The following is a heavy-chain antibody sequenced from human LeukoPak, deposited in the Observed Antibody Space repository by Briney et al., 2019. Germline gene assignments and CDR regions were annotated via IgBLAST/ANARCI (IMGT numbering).Heavy chain of an antibody. CDR1: GFTFDDYA. CDR2: ISWNSGSI. Sequence: GRSLRLSCAASGFTFDDYAMHWVRQAPRKGLEWVSGISWNSGSIGYADSVKGRFTISRDNAKNSLYLQMNSLRAEDTALYYCAKARGGGYPFDYWGQGTLVTVSS. D-gene: IGHD2-15*01. CDR3: AKARGGGYPFDY. J-gene: IGHJ4*02. V-gene: IGHV3-9*01.